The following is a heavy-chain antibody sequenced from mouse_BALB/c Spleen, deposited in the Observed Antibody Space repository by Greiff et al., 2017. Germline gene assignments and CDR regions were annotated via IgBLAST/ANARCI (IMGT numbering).Heavy chain of an antibody. D-gene: IGHD2-1*01. J-gene: IGHJ3*01. CDR3: ARGNYGNYAFAY. V-gene: IGHV3-2*02. CDR2: ISYSGST. Sequence: DVQLVESGPGLVKPSQSLSLTCTVTGYSITSDYAWNWIRQFPGNKLEWMGYISYSGSTSYNPSLKSRISITRDTSKNQFFLQLNSVTTEDTATYYCARGNYGNYAFAYWGQGTLVTVSA. CDR1: GYSITSDYA.